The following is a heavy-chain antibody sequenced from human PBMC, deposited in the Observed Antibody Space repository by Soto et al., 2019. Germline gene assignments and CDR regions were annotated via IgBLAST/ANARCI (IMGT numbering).Heavy chain of an antibody. D-gene: IGHD3-10*01. CDR3: AILGSVSPFDF. CDR2: IKQDGSEK. CDR1: GFTFSSYW. V-gene: IGHV3-7*01. J-gene: IGHJ4*02. Sequence: GGSLRLSCAASGFTFSSYWMTWVRQAPGKGLEWVANIKQDGSEKKYVDSVKGRFTISRDNAMNSLYLQMNSLRAEDTAVYYCAILGSVSPFDFWGQGTLVTVSS.